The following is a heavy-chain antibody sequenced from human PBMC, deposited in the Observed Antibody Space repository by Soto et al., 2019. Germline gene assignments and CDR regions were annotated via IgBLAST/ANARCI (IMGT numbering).Heavy chain of an antibody. Sequence: SVSNAWMNWVRQAPGKGLEWVGRIKIKTDGGTTDYAAPVKGRFTISRDDSKNTLYLQMNSLKTEDTAVYHCTTSSAYDSSGYYPCPAFDIWGQGTMVTVSS. CDR3: TTSSAYDSSGYYPCPAFDI. CDR2: IKIKTDGGTT. J-gene: IGHJ3*02. V-gene: IGHV3-15*07. CDR1: SVSNAW. D-gene: IGHD3-22*01.